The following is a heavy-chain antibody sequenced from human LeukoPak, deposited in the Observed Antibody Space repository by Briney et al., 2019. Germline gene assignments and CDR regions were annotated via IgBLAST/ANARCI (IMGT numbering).Heavy chain of an antibody. D-gene: IGHD5-24*01. CDR1: GGSIGSFY. CDR3: ARDRVDGYNYYFDY. J-gene: IGHJ4*02. Sequence: PSETLSLTCTVSGGSIGSFYWNWIRQPPGKGLEWIGYIYYSGSTNYNPSLKSRVTISVDTSKRQFSLKLGSVTAADTAVYYCARDRVDGYNYYFDYWGQGTLVTVSS. CDR2: IYYSGST. V-gene: IGHV4-59*01.